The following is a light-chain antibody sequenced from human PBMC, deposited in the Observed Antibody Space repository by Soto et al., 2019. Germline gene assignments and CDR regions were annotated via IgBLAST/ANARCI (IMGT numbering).Light chain of an antibody. CDR1: QSISSY. CDR2: AAS. Sequence: DIQMTQSPSSLSASVGDRVTITCRASQSISSYLNWYQQKPGKAPKLLIYAASSLQSGVPSRFSGSGSGTDFTLTISSLQPEDFATYYCQQNTFGQGTKLEIK. J-gene: IGKJ2*01. CDR3: QQNT. V-gene: IGKV1-39*01.